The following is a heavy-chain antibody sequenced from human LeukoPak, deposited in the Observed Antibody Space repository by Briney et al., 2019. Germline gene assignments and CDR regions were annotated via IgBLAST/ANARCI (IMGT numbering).Heavy chain of an antibody. CDR2: MFYSGST. V-gene: IGHV4-39*01. CDR1: GGSISSTGYH. D-gene: IGHD1-7*01. Sequence: SETLSLTCTVSGGSISSTGYHWGWVRQPPGKGLGWVGSMFYSGSTHYNPSLKSRVSISVDTSKTQLSLNLNSVTATDTAVYYCATSITGTTLYFFYMDVWGKGTTVTVSS. CDR3: ATSITGTTLYFFYMDV. J-gene: IGHJ6*03.